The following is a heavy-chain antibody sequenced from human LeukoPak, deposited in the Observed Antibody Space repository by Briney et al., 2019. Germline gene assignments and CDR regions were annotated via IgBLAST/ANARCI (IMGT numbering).Heavy chain of an antibody. J-gene: IGHJ4*02. Sequence: GRSLRLSCTPSGFTFWDYGMSWFRQAPGKGLEWVSFIRSKTYSGATDYAASVRGRFVISRDDSESIAYLQMNSLKTEDTGVYYCTRNPHPYCSGVHCPSDSWGQGALVTVSS. CDR3: TRNPHPYCSGVHCPSDS. V-gene: IGHV3-49*03. D-gene: IGHD2-15*01. CDR1: GFTFWDYG. CDR2: IRSKTYSGAT.